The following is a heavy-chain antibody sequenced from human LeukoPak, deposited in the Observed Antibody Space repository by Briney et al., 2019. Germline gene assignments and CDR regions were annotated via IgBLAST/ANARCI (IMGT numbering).Heavy chain of an antibody. V-gene: IGHV3-23*01. CDR2: ITGSGDTT. D-gene: IGHD3-9*01. Sequence: PGGSLRLSCAASGFIFRNNAMSWVRQAPGKGQEWVSAITGSGDTTYYADSVKGRCTISRDNSKNTLYVEMNTLRAEDTAVYYCAKWGDYDILTGYYVSDFWDQGTLVTVSS. CDR3: AKWGDYDILTGYYVSDF. J-gene: IGHJ4*02. CDR1: GFIFRNNA.